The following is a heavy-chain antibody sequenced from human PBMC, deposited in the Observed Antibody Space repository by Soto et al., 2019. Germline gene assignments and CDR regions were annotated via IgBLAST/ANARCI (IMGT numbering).Heavy chain of an antibody. J-gene: IGHJ4*02. V-gene: IGHV4-30-4*01. CDR2: IYYSRST. CDR3: ARGYSYGSIDY. CDR1: GGSISSGDYS. Sequence: QVPLQESGPGLVKPSQTLSLTCTVSGGSISSGDYSWSWIRQPPGKGLEWIGYIYYSRSTYYTPSLKSRVTISVDTSKNQFSRKLSSVTAADTAVYYCARGYSYGSIDYWGQGTLVAVSS. D-gene: IGHD5-18*01.